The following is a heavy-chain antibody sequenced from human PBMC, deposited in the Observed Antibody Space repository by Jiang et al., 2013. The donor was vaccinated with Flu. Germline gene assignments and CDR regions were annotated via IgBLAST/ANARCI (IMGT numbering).Heavy chain of an antibody. J-gene: IGHJ5*02. V-gene: IGHV4-39*02. CDR3: ARDTYNSKYYYDRTHWFDP. CDR1: GGSISSSSYY. Sequence: GLVKPSETLSLTCTVSGGSISSSSYYWGWIRQPPGKGLEWIGSIYYSGSTYYNPSLKSRVTISVDTSKNQFSLKLSSVTAADTAVYYCARDTYNSKYYYDRTHWFDPWGQGTLVTVSS. CDR2: IYYSGST. D-gene: IGHD3-22*01.